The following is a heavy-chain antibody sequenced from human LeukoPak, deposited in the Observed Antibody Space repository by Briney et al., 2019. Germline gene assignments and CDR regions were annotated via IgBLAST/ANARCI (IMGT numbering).Heavy chain of an antibody. D-gene: IGHD1-26*01. CDR3: ARVGATLLFWFDP. J-gene: IGHJ5*02. Sequence: PSETLSLTCTVSGGSISSSSYYWGWIRQPPGKGLEWIGSIYYSGSTYYNPSLKSRVTISVDTSKNQFSLKLSSVTAADTAVYYCARVGATLLFWFDPWGQGTLVTVSS. V-gene: IGHV4-39*07. CDR1: GGSISSSSYY. CDR2: IYYSGST.